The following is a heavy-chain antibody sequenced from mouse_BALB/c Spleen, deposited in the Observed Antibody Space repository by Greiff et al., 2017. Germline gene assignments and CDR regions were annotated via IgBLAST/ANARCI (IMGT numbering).Heavy chain of an antibody. Sequence: DVHLVESGGGLVQPGGSLKLSCAASGFTFSSYGMSWVRQTPDKRLELVATINSNGGSTYYPDSVKGRFTISRDNAKNTLYLQMSSLKSEDTAMYYCASHYGIYAMDYWGQGTSVTVSS. CDR1: GFTFSSYG. J-gene: IGHJ4*01. V-gene: IGHV5-6-3*01. CDR2: INSNGGST. CDR3: ASHYGIYAMDY. D-gene: IGHD2-1*01.